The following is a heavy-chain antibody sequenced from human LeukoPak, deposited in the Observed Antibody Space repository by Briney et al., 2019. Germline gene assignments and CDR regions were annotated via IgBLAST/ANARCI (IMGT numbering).Heavy chain of an antibody. D-gene: IGHD5-18*01. V-gene: IGHV3-9*01. CDR3: AKDPSIQLWSTDAWGYFDS. Sequence: QAGGSLRLSCAASGFTFDDYAMHWVRQAPGKGLEWVSGISWNSVTKGYADSVKGRFTISRDNANNSLYLQMNSLRPEDTALYYCAKDPSIQLWSTDAWGYFDSWGAGTLVTVSS. J-gene: IGHJ4*02. CDR2: ISWNSVTK. CDR1: GFTFDDYA.